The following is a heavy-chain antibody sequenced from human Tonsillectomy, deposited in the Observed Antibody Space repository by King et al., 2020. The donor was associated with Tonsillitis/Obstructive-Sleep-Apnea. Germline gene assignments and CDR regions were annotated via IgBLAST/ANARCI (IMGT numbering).Heavy chain of an antibody. CDR3: ARAKSFYDYGGNYYGYMDV. V-gene: IGHV4-39*01. J-gene: IGHJ6*03. CDR1: GDSVSSGLSY. CDR2: IFYSGPT. Sequence: QLQESGPGLVKPSETLSLTCTVSGDSVSSGLSYWAWIRQPPGKAPEWIGNIFYSGPTYYNPSLKSRVTISVDMSKNQFSLRVRSVTAADTAEYFCARAKSFYDYGGNYYGYMDVWGKGTAVTVS. D-gene: IGHD3-3*01.